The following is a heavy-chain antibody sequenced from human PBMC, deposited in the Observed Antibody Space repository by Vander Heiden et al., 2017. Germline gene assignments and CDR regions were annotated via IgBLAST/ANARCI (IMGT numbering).Heavy chain of an antibody. CDR1: GSTFTNYW. Sequence: EVQLVQSGAEVKKPGESLKISCPASGSTFTNYWIGWVRQVSGKGLEWMGSIYPGDSETRYGPSFQGRVTISADKSINTAYLQWSSLKASDTAMYYCATFRGDTILAPDAFDMWGQGTVVTVPS. D-gene: IGHD2-8*02. CDR2: IYPGDSET. J-gene: IGHJ3*02. V-gene: IGHV5-51*01. CDR3: ATFRGDTILAPDAFDM.